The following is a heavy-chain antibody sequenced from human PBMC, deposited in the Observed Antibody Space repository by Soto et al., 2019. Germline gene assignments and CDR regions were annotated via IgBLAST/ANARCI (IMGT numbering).Heavy chain of an antibody. V-gene: IGHV2-5*02. J-gene: IGHJ6*02. CDR2: IYSDDDK. Sequence: QITLKESGPTLVKPTQTLTLTCTFSGFSLSTSAVGVGWIRQPPGKVLQWLVFIYSDDDKRYSPSLKSRLTSTKDTSTNQVVLTMTNMDPVDTATYYCAHPPSDGYGMDVWGQGTTVTVSS. CDR1: GFSLSTSAVG. CDR3: AHPPSDGYGMDV.